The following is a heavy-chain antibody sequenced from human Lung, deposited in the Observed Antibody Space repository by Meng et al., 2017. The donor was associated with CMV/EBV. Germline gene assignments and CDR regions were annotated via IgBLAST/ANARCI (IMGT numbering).Heavy chain of an antibody. D-gene: IGHD2-2*01. V-gene: IGHV3-23*03. CDR1: GFPFSTFA. CDR3: AKHKWFGQYCSTTSCPCAG. CDR2: IYLDIDST. J-gene: IGHJ4*02. Sequence: WGSLRLSCAASGFPFSTFAMGWVRQAPGKGLELVSLIYLDIDSTDYADSVKSRFTISRDNSKNTLYLQMNSLRAEDTAVYFCAKHKWFGQYCSTTSCPCAGWGQG.